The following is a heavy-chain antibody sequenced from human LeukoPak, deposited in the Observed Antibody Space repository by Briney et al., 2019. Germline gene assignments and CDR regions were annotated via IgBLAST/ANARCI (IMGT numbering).Heavy chain of an antibody. CDR1: GVSINSSD. V-gene: IGHV4-59*08. CDR2: IHYSERI. J-gene: IGHJ4*02. D-gene: IGHD6-13*01. Sequence: SETLSLICSVSGVSINSSDWSWIRQPPGKGMGWIGYIHYSERINYNPSIRSPVTHSADPSKNQASMKLSCATAAHPAFYYRARHGHGTYRSSWYSLWVQGT. CDR3: ARHGHGTYRSSWYSL.